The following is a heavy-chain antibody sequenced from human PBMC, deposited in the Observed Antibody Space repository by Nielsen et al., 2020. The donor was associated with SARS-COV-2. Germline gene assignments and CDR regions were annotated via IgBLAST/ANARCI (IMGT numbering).Heavy chain of an antibody. Sequence: GESLKISCAASGFTFSSYSMNWVRQAPGKGLEWVSYISSSSSTIYYADSVKGRFTISRDNAKNSLYLQMNSLRAEDTAVYYCARSRQGSERTYGMDVWGQGTTVTVSS. CDR1: GFTFSSYS. D-gene: IGHD3-10*01. CDR2: ISSSSSTI. V-gene: IGHV3-48*01. J-gene: IGHJ6*02. CDR3: ARSRQGSERTYGMDV.